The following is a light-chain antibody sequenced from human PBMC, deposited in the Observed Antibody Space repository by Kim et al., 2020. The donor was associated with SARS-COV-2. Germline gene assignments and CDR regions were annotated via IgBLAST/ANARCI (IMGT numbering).Light chain of an antibody. CDR2: YGK. CDR3: NSRDTSGHYYV. CDR1: DRRSYY. Sequence: FGQTISSTTQRGDRRSYYAGWYHQKPRQAPILFLSYGKVRPPAIPARFSGSSSGDTASLSITGAQAEDDADYFCNSRDTSGHYYVFGGGTKVTVL. V-gene: IGLV3-19*01. J-gene: IGLJ1*01.